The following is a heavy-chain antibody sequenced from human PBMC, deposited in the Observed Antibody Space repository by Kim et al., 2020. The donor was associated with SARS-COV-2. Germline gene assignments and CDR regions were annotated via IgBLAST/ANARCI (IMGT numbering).Heavy chain of an antibody. CDR1: GFTFSSYD. J-gene: IGHJ6*02. Sequence: GGSLRLSCSASGFTFSSYDMHWVRQGIGKGLEWVSAIDSASDTFYPSSVKGRFTISRENAKNFFYLQMNNLSVGDTAVYYCVRGAVAGTYGMDVWGQGTTVTVSS. V-gene: IGHV3-13*01. CDR2: IDSASDT. D-gene: IGHD6-19*01. CDR3: VRGAVAGTYGMDV.